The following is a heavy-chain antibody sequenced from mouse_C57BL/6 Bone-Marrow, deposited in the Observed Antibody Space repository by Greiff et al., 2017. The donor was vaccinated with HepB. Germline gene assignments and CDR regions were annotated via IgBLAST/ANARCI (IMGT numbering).Heavy chain of an antibody. Sequence: EVKLMESGGGLVKPGGSLKLSCAASGFTFSDYGMHWVRQAPEKGLEWVAYISSGSSTIYYADTVKGRFTISRDNAKNTLFLQMTSLRSEDTAMYYCARDGNYVFDYWGQGTTLTVSS. D-gene: IGHD2-1*01. J-gene: IGHJ2*01. CDR1: GFTFSDYG. CDR2: ISSGSSTI. V-gene: IGHV5-17*01. CDR3: ARDGNYVFDY.